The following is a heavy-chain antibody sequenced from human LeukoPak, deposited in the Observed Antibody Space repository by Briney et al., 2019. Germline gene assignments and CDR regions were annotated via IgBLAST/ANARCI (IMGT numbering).Heavy chain of an antibody. D-gene: IGHD3-3*01. Sequence: ASVTVSCKASGYTFTGYYMHWVRQAPGQGLEWMGWINPNSGGTNYAQKFQGRVTMTRDTSISTAYMELSRLRSDDTAVYYCARVQDSHYDFWSGYYPFYYYYYYMDVWGKGTTVTVSS. CDR2: INPNSGGT. CDR3: ARVQDSHYDFWSGYYPFYYYYYYMDV. J-gene: IGHJ6*03. CDR1: GYTFTGYY. V-gene: IGHV1-2*02.